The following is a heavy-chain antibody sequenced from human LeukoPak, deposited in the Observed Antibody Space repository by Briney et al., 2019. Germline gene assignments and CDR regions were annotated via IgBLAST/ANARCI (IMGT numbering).Heavy chain of an antibody. CDR2: IYHTGSA. Sequence: PSETLSLTCSVSGYSFTSGHYWGRIRQPPGKGLEWIANIYHTGSAHYNPSLKSRVTISVDTSTNQFSLKLSSVTAADTAVYYCAGYCTSTTCILRGFDYWGQGTLVTVSS. D-gene: IGHD2-2*01. CDR3: AGYCTSTTCILRGFDY. J-gene: IGHJ4*02. CDR1: GYSFTSGHY. V-gene: IGHV4-38-2*01.